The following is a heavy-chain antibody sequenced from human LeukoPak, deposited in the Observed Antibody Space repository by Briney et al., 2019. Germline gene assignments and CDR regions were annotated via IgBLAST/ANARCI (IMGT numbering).Heavy chain of an antibody. Sequence: GESLKISCRGSGYSFTTYWIGWVRQMPGKGLEWMGIIYPGDSDTRYSPSFQGQVTISADKSISAAYLQWSSLKDSDTAMYYRAREGDSTSSYDYWGQGTLVTVSS. CDR3: AREGDSTSSYDY. D-gene: IGHD2-2*01. CDR2: IYPGDSDT. J-gene: IGHJ4*02. CDR1: GYSFTTYW. V-gene: IGHV5-51*01.